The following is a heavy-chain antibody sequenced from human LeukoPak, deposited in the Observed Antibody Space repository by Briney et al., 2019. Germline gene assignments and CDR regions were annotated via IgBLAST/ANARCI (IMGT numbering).Heavy chain of an antibody. CDR2: IIPIFGTA. CDR1: GGTFSSYA. CDR3: ARDHCTNGVCYMGHY. D-gene: IGHD2-8*01. V-gene: IGHV1-69*13. Sequence: GASVKVSCKASGGTFSSYAISWVRQAPGQGLEWMGGIIPIFGTANYAQKFQGRVTITADESTSTAYMELRSLRSDDTAVYYCARDHCTNGVCYMGHYWGQGTLVTVSS. J-gene: IGHJ4*02.